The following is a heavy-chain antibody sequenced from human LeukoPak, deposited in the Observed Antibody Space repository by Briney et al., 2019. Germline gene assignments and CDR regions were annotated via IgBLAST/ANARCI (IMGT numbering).Heavy chain of an antibody. J-gene: IGHJ4*02. CDR3: AKDLYCSGGSCQDDY. D-gene: IGHD2-15*01. CDR1: GFTFSSYA. CDR2: ISGSGGST. Sequence: GGSLRLSCAASGFTFSSYAMSWVRQAPGKGLEWVSAISGSGGSTYYADSVKGRFTISRDNSNNTLYLQMNSLRAEDTAVFYCAKDLYCSGGSCQDDYWGQGTLVTVSS. V-gene: IGHV3-23*01.